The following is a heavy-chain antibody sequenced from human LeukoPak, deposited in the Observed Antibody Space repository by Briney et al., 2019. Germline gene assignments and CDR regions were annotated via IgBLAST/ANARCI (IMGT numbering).Heavy chain of an antibody. CDR2: IYSGGST. V-gene: IGHV3-53*01. D-gene: IGHD6-19*01. CDR1: GFTVSSNY. Sequence: GGSLRLSCAASGFTVSSNYMSWVRQAPGKGLEWVSVIYSGGSTYYADSVKGRFTISRDNSKNTLYLQMNSLRAEDTAVYYCARDNPEYSSGWYTFDYWGQGILVTVSS. CDR3: ARDNPEYSSGWYTFDY. J-gene: IGHJ4*02.